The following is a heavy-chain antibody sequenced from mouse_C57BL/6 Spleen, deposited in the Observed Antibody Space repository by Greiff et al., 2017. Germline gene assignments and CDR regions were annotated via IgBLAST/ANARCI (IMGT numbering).Heavy chain of an antibody. J-gene: IGHJ4*01. CDR2: IWSDGST. Sequence: QVHVKQSGPGLVAPSQSLSITCTVSGFSLTSYGVHWVRQPPGKGLEWLVVIWSDGSTTYNSALKSRLSISKDNSKSQVFLKMNSLQTDDTAMYYCARHRGYDYDGYYAMDYWGQGTSVTVSS. CDR3: ARHRGYDYDGYYAMDY. D-gene: IGHD2-4*01. CDR1: GFSLTSYG. V-gene: IGHV2-6-1*01.